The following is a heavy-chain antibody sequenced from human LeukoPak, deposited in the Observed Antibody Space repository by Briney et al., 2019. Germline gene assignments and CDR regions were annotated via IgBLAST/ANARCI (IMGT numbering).Heavy chain of an antibody. Sequence: GGSLRLSCAASGFTFSRDWMHWVRQAPGKGLVWVSRISDDGSITTYADSVQGRFTISRDNAKSTVFLQMNSLRAEDTAVYYCASKVTTGYWGQGTLVTVSS. D-gene: IGHD4-17*01. CDR3: ASKVTTGY. CDR1: GFTFSRDW. V-gene: IGHV3-74*03. CDR2: ISDDGSIT. J-gene: IGHJ4*02.